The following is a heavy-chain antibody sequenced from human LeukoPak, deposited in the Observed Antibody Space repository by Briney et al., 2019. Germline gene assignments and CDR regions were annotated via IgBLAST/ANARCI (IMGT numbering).Heavy chain of an antibody. J-gene: IGHJ4*02. CDR2: IYYSGST. V-gene: IGHV4-59*12. D-gene: IGHD6-13*01. Sequence: SETLSLTCTVSGGSIGTYYWSWIRQPPGKGLEWIGYIYYSGSTNYNPSLKSRVTISVDTSKNQFSLHLTSVTAADTAIYYCARVTGYRIEDYFDYWGQGTLVTVSS. CDR3: ARVTGYRIEDYFDY. CDR1: GGSIGTYY.